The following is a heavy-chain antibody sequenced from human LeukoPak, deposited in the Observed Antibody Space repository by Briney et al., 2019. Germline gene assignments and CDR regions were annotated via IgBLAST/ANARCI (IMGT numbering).Heavy chain of an antibody. Sequence: GGSLRLSCAASGFTFDDYGMSWVRQAPGKGLEWVSGINWNGGSTGYADSVKGRFTISRDNAKNFLYLQMNSLRAEDTALYYCARDGSGYYGSGSYPLDWGQGTLVTVSS. V-gene: IGHV3-20*04. CDR2: INWNGGST. D-gene: IGHD3-10*01. CDR1: GFTFDDYG. CDR3: ARDGSGYYGSGSYPLD. J-gene: IGHJ4*02.